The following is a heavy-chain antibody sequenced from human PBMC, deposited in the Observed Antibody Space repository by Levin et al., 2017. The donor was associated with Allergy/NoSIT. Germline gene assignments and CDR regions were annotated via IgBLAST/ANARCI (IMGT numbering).Heavy chain of an antibody. CDR1: GFTFNTYG. Sequence: GGSLRLSCAASGFTFNTYGMHWVRQAPGKGLEWVATTWYDGSHKYYADSVKGRFTISRDNSKNTLYLQMNSLRTEDTAVYYCARGSHYGSPPAEFDPWGQGTLVTVSS. D-gene: IGHD2-2*01. CDR2: TWYDGSHK. CDR3: ARGSHYGSPPAEFDP. V-gene: IGHV3-33*01. J-gene: IGHJ5*02.